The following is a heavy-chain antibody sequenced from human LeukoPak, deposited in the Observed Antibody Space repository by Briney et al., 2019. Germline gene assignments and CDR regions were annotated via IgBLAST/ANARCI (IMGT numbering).Heavy chain of an antibody. V-gene: IGHV3-21*01. CDR2: IRSSSSYI. CDR1: GFXFSSYS. J-gene: IGHJ4*02. D-gene: IGHD3-22*01. CDR3: ARYYYDSSGYYLDY. Sequence: GGSLRLSCAASGFXFSSYSINWVRQAPGKGLEWVSHIRSSSSYIYYADTVKGRYTISRDNAKNSLYLQMNSLRAEDTAVYYCARYYYDSSGYYLDYWGQGTLVTVSS.